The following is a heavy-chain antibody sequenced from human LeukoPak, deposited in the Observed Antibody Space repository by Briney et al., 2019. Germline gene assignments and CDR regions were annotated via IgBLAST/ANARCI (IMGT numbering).Heavy chain of an antibody. Sequence: SETLSLTCAVYGGSFSGYYWSWIRQPPGKGLEWIGEINHSGSTNYNPSLKSRVTISVDTSKNQFSLKLSSVTAADTAVYYCARGHSGWNDYWGQGTLVTVSS. CDR2: INHSGST. D-gene: IGHD6-19*01. CDR1: GGSFSGYY. J-gene: IGHJ4*02. CDR3: ARGHSGWNDY. V-gene: IGHV4-34*01.